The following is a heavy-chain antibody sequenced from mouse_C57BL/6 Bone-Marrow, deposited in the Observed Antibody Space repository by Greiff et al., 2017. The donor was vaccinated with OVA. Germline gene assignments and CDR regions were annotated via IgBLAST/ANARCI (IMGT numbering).Heavy chain of an antibody. V-gene: IGHV1-15*01. Sequence: QVQLQQSGAELVRPGASVTLSCKASGYTFTDYELHWVKQTPVHGLEWIGAIDPETGGTAYNQKLKGKAILTADKSSSTAYLELRSLTSEDSAVYYCTRGYSNYYAMDYWGQGTSVTVSS. J-gene: IGHJ4*01. CDR3: TRGYSNYYAMDY. CDR1: GYTFTDYE. CDR2: IDPETGGT. D-gene: IGHD2-5*01.